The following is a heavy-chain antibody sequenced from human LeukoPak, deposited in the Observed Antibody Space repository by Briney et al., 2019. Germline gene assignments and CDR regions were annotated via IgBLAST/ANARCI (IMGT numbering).Heavy chain of an antibody. V-gene: IGHV3-23*01. CDR3: AKGSNYGFGYYFDY. CDR2: IIISGGGT. Sequence: GGSLRLSCAASGFTFSTYAMGWVRQAPGKGLEWVSSIIISGGGTYYADSVKGRFTIFRDNSKNTLYLQMNSLRAEDTAVYYCAKGSNYGFGYYFDYWGQGTLVTVSS. J-gene: IGHJ4*02. D-gene: IGHD3-10*01. CDR1: GFTFSTYA.